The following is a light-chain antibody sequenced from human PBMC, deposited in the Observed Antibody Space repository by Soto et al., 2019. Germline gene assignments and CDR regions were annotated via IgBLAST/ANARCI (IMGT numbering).Light chain of an antibody. Sequence: QSALTQPASVSRSPGQSIIISRTGTSSDVGNYNYVSWYQQYPGRVPNLLIYMVSNRASGVSNRFSGSKTGNTSSPTISGLQAEDEADYVCTSPTPGSLYVFGTGTKVTVL. CDR3: TSPTPGSLYV. CDR1: SSDVGNYNY. J-gene: IGLJ1*01. CDR2: MVS. V-gene: IGLV2-14*01.